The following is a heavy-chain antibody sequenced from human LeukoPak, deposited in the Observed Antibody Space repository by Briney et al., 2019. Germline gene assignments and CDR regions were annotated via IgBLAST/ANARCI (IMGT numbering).Heavy chain of an antibody. Sequence: ASVKVSCKASGYTFTSYNMHWVRQAPGQGLEWMGIINPSGGSTSYAQKFQGRVTMTRDTSTSTVYMELSSLRSEDTAVYYCARENYDFWSGYFSSTNWFDPWGQGTLVTVSS. CDR3: ARENYDFWSGYFSSTNWFDP. D-gene: IGHD3-3*01. CDR1: GYTFTSYN. CDR2: INPSGGST. J-gene: IGHJ5*02. V-gene: IGHV1-46*01.